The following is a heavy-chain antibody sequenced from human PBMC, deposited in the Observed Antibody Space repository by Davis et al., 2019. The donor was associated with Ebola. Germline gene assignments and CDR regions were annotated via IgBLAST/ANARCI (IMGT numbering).Heavy chain of an antibody. V-gene: IGHV3-74*01. D-gene: IGHD4-17*01. CDR1: GFTFSRYW. CDR3: ARVAYGDYWRWFES. Sequence: GESLKISCAASGFTFSRYWMHWVRQAPGTGLVWVSRINIDGSTTTYADSVKGRFTISRDNAKNTLYLQMNNLRAEDTAVYYCARVAYGDYWRWFESWGQGTLVTFSS. CDR2: INIDGSTT. J-gene: IGHJ5*01.